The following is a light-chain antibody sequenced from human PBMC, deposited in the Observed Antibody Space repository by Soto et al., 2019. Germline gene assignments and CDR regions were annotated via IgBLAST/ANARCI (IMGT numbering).Light chain of an antibody. CDR1: QSVSSSY. CDR3: QQYHNWPLT. CDR2: GAS. Sequence: EIVLTQSPGTLSFSPGERATLSCRASQSVSSSYLAWYQQKPGQAPRLLIYGASSRATGIPDRFSGSGSGTEFTLTISSLQSEDFAVYYCQQYHNWPLTFGGGTKVDIK. V-gene: IGKV3-20*01. J-gene: IGKJ4*01.